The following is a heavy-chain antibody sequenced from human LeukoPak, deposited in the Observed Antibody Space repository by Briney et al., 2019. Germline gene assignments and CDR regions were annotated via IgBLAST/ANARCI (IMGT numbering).Heavy chain of an antibody. CDR3: ARATGVDY. CDR1: GFMFSSSW. Sequence: GGSLRLSCAASGFMFSSSWMTWVRQAPGKGLEWVANIKRDGSAKNYVDSVKGRFTISRDNAKNSLYLQMNSLRAEDTAVYYCARATGVDYWGQGTLVTVSS. V-gene: IGHV3-7*04. D-gene: IGHD7-27*01. J-gene: IGHJ4*02. CDR2: IKRDGSAK.